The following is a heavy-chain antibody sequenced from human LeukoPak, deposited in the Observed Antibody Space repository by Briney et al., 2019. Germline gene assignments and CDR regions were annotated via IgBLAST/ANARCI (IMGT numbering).Heavy chain of an antibody. Sequence: GGSLRLSCAASGFTFRSDWLHWVRQAPGKGLVWVSRVNSDGTSIKYADSVKGRFTISRDNAKNTLYLQMNSLGAEDTAVYYCAIFGGRSVWGQGTTVTVSS. CDR2: VNSDGTSI. V-gene: IGHV3-74*03. CDR3: AIFGGRSV. J-gene: IGHJ6*02. CDR1: GFTFRSDW. D-gene: IGHD3-16*01.